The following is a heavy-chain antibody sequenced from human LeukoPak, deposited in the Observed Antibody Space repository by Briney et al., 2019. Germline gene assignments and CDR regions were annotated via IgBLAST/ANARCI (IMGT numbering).Heavy chain of an antibody. CDR1: GFPFDVMA. CDR2: ISWNSGSI. Sequence: GGPLGSSATASGFPFDVMALHWVRQVPGKARGWASGISWNSGSIGYADSVKGRFTISRDNAKNSLYLQMNSLRAEDTALYYCAKGNNWNYVGYFDYWGQGTLVTVSS. CDR3: AKGNNWNYVGYFDY. V-gene: IGHV3-9*01. D-gene: IGHD1-7*01. J-gene: IGHJ4*02.